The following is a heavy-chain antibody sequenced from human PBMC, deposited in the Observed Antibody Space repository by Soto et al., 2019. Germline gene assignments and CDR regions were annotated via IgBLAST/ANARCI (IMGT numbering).Heavy chain of an antibody. CDR2: IIPIFGTT. V-gene: IGHV1-69*01. J-gene: IGHJ3*02. CDR1: GGTFSSYA. CDR3: AGSYKYGSGTFDAFDI. D-gene: IGHD3-10*01. Sequence: QVQLVQSGTEVKKPGSSVKVSCKASGGTFSSYAISWVRQAPGQGLEWMGGIIPIFGTTNYAQRFQGRVSITADESTSTNYMELSSLRSEDTAVYYCAGSYKYGSGTFDAFDIWCQGTLVTVSS.